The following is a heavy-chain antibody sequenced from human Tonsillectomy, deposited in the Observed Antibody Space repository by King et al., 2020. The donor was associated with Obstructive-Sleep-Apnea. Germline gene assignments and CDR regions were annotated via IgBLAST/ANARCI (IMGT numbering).Heavy chain of an antibody. V-gene: IGHV3-33*06. J-gene: IGHJ1*01. CDR1: GFTFSSYG. D-gene: IGHD6-13*01. CDR2: IWYDGSNK. Sequence: VQLVESGGGVVQPGRSLRLSCAASGFTFSSYGMHWVRQAPGKGLEWVAVIWYDGSNKYYADSVKGRFTISGDNSKNTLYLQMNSLRAEDTAVYYCAKDYGSSFEYFQHWGQGTLVTVSS. CDR3: AKDYGSSFEYFQH.